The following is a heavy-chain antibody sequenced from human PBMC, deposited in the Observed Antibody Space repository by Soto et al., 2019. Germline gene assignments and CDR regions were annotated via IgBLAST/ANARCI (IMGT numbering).Heavy chain of an antibody. D-gene: IGHD6-6*01. Sequence: GGSLRLSCAASGFTFSSYAMSWVRQAPGKGLEWVSAISGSGGSTYYADSVKGRFTISRDNSKNTLYLQMNSLRAEDTAVYYCAWVGSSSGYYYYGMDVWGQGTTVTVSS. CDR2: ISGSGGST. CDR3: AWVGSSSGYYYYGMDV. V-gene: IGHV3-23*01. CDR1: GFTFSSYA. J-gene: IGHJ6*02.